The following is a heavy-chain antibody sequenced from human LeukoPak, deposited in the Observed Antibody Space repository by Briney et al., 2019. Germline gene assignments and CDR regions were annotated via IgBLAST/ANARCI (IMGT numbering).Heavy chain of an antibody. CDR2: INSDGSST. CDR3: ARDPMLAYYFDY. V-gene: IGHV3-74*01. Sequence: PGGSLRLSCAASGFTFSSYWMHWVRQAPGKGLVWVSRINSDGSSTSYADSVKGRFTISRDNAKNTLYLRMNSLRAEDTAVYYCARDPMLAYYFDYWGQGTLVTVSS. J-gene: IGHJ4*02. CDR1: GFTFSSYW. D-gene: IGHD2-8*01.